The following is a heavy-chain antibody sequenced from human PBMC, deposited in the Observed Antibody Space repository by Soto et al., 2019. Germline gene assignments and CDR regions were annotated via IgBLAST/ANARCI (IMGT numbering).Heavy chain of an antibody. CDR2: IHHSGIT. V-gene: IGHV4-4*02. Sequence: QVQLQESGPGLVKPSGTLSLTCAVSGGSISNDHWWSWVRQPPGKGLEWIGEIHHSGITNYNPSLKSRVTISVDKSKNQFSLELDSVTAADTAVYYCARRSYYYASNAYYAGWGQGTLVTISS. CDR3: ARRSYYYASNAYYAG. D-gene: IGHD3-22*01. CDR1: GGSISNDHW. J-gene: IGHJ4*02.